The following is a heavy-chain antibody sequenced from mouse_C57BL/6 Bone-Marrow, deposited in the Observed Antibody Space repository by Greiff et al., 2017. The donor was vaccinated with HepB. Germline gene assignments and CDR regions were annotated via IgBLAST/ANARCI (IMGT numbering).Heavy chain of an antibody. Sequence: QVQLQQSGPELVKPGASVKLSCKASGYTFTSYDINWVKQRPGQGLEWIGEIDPSDSYTNYNQKFKGKSTLTVDKSSSTAYMQLSSLTSEDSAVYYCARSGTGTVPFAYWGQGTLVTVSA. J-gene: IGHJ3*01. V-gene: IGHV1-69*01. CDR3: ARSGTGTVPFAY. CDR2: IDPSDSYT. CDR1: GYTFTSYD. D-gene: IGHD4-1*01.